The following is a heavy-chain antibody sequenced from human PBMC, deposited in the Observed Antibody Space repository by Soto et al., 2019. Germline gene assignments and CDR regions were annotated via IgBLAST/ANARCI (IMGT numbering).Heavy chain of an antibody. CDR2: ISYDGSNK. Sequence: GGSLRLSCAASGFTFSSYAMHWVRQAPGKGLEWVAVISYDGSNKYYADSVKGRFTISRDNSKNTLYLQMSSLRAEDTAVYYCANLAVAGFDYWGQGTLVTVSS. CDR3: ANLAVAGFDY. CDR1: GFTFSSYA. V-gene: IGHV3-30-3*01. D-gene: IGHD6-19*01. J-gene: IGHJ4*02.